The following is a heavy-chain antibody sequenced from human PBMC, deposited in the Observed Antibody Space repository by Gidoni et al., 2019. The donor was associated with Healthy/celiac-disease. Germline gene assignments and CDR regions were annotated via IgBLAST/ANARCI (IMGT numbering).Heavy chain of an antibody. J-gene: IGHJ4*02. D-gene: IGHD4-17*01. V-gene: IGHV3-23*01. CDR2: ISGSGGST. CDR1: GFTFSSYA. Sequence: EVQLLESGGGLLRPGGSLTLSCAASGFTFSSYAMSWVRQAPGKGLEWVSAISGSGGSTYYADSVKGRFTISRDNSKNTLYLQMNSLRAEDTAVYYCAKAVGDYPIDYWGQGTLVTVSS. CDR3: AKAVGDYPIDY.